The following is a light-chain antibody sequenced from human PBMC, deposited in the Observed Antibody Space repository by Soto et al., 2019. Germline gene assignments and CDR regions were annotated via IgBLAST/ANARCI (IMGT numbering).Light chain of an antibody. V-gene: IGLV2-14*01. CDR3: SSYTSSSTNYV. CDR1: SSDVGGYNY. Sequence: QSVLTQPASVSRSPVQSITISCTRTSSDVGGYNYVSWYQQHPGKAPKLMIYDVSNRPSGVSNRFSGSKSGNTASLTISGLQAEDEADYYCSSYTSSSTNYVFGTGTKVTVL. CDR2: DVS. J-gene: IGLJ1*01.